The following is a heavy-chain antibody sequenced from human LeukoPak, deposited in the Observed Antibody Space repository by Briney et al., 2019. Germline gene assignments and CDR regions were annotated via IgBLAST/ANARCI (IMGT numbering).Heavy chain of an antibody. CDR1: GGSISSYY. CDR3: ARGGADYYYYYYGMDV. J-gene: IGHJ6*02. CDR2: IYYSGST. V-gene: IGHV4-59*01. Sequence: PSETLSLTCTVSGGSISSYYWSWIRQPPGKGLEWIGYIYYSGSTNYNPSLKSRVTISVDTSKNQFSLKLSSVTAADTAVYYCARGGADYYYYYYGMDVWGQGTTVTVSS. D-gene: IGHD1-26*01.